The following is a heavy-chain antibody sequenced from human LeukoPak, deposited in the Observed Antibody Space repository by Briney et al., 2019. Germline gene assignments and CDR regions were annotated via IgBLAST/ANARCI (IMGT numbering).Heavy chain of an antibody. J-gene: IGHJ3*02. CDR1: DDSFSSHY. Sequence: PSETLSLTCAVSDDSFSSHYWTWIRQPPGKGLEWIGYISYIGSTNYNPSLKSRVTISLDTSRNQFSLRLSSVTAADTAVYYCARDLVTVTKGFDIWGQGTMVSVSS. CDR3: ARDLVTVTKGFDI. CDR2: ISYIGST. D-gene: IGHD4-17*01. V-gene: IGHV4-59*11.